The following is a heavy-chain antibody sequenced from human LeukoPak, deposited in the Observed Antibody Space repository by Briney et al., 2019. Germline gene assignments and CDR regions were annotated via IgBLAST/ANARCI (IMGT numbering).Heavy chain of an antibody. J-gene: IGHJ4*02. V-gene: IGHV3-7*05. CDR3: ARDLAWRQCDH. Sequence: GGSLRLSRAASGFTFSSYWMSGVRQTPVKGLEWVANINQDGSEKHYVDSAKGRFTFSRDNAKNSLHLQRNRWMPGTRAGYYWARDLAWRQCDHWGQGTLVSVSS. CDR2: INQDGSEK. CDR1: GFTFSSYW. D-gene: IGHD3-3*01.